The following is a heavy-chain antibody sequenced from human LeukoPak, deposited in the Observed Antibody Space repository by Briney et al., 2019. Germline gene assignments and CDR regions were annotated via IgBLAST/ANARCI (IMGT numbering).Heavy chain of an antibody. CDR2: MNPNSGNT. CDR1: GYTFTSYD. J-gene: IGHJ4*02. CDR3: ARRVASSGTPLGY. V-gene: IGHV1-8*01. Sequence: GASVKVCCKASGYTFTSYDINWVRQATGQALEWMGWMNPNSGNTGYAQKFQGRVTMTRNTSINTAYMKVSSLRSEDTAVYYCARRVASSGTPLGYWGQGTLVTVSS. D-gene: IGHD6-19*01.